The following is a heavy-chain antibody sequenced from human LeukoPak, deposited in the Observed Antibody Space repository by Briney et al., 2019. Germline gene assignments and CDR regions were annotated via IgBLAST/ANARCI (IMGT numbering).Heavy chain of an antibody. CDR1: GGSISSSNW. CDR3: ARALSSETPFDY. D-gene: IGHD2-15*01. CDR2: IYHSGST. V-gene: IGHV4-4*02. Sequence: SETLSLTCAVSGGSISSSNWWSWVRPPPGKGLEWIGEIYHSGSTNYNPSLKSRVTISVDKSKNQFSLKLSSVTAADTAVYYCARALSSETPFDYWGQGTLVTVSS. J-gene: IGHJ4*02.